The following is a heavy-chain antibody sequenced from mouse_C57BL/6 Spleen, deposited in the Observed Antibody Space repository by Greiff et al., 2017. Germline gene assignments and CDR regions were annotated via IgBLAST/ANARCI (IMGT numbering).Heavy chain of an antibody. Sequence: EVMLVESGGGLVKPGGSLKLSCAASGFTFSSYTMSWVRQTPEKRLEWVATISGGGGNTYYPDRVKGRSTIYREKAKNSLYLQSSSLRSEDTALYYCARHNIYYGSRYFDVWGTGTTVTVSS. D-gene: IGHD1-1*01. CDR2: ISGGGGNT. J-gene: IGHJ1*03. CDR3: ARHNIYYGSRYFDV. V-gene: IGHV5-9*01. CDR1: GFTFSSYT.